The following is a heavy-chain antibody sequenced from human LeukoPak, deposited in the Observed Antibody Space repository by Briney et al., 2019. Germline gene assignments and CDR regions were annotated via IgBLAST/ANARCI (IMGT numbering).Heavy chain of an antibody. CDR3: ARGLSYSGSYLFDY. J-gene: IGHJ4*02. V-gene: IGHV4-4*07. CDR2: IYTSGST. D-gene: IGHD1-26*01. Sequence: SETLSLTCTVSGGSISSYYWSWIRQPAGKGLEWIGRIYTSGSTNYNPSLKSRVTMSVDTSKNQFSLKLSSVTAADTAVYYCARGLSYSGSYLFDYWGRGTLVTVSS. CDR1: GGSISSYY.